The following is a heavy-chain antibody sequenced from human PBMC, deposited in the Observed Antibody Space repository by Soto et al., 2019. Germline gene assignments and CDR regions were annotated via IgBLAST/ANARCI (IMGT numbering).Heavy chain of an antibody. V-gene: IGHV3-30*03. CDR3: ARDYYRFNSGYGFSMDV. Sequence: GGSLRLSCATSGFTFSSYGMHWVRQAPGKGLEWVAVISYDGSNKYYADSVKGRFTISRDNSKNTLYLQMNSLRAEDTAVYYCARDYYRFNSGYGFSMDVWGQGTTVTAP. J-gene: IGHJ6*02. D-gene: IGHD5-12*01. CDR1: GFTFSSYG. CDR2: ISYDGSNK.